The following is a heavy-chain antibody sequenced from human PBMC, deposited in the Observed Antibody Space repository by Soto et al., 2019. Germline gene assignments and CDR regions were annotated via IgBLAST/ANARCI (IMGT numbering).Heavy chain of an antibody. D-gene: IGHD2-8*01. CDR1: GGTFSSSA. V-gene: IGHV1-69*01. J-gene: IGHJ4*02. CDR2: IIPIFGTA. CDR3: AWALCTDVVCSSFDY. Sequence: QVQLVQSGAEVKKPGSSVKVSCKASGGTFSSSAISWVRQAPGQGLEWMGVIIPIFGTANYAQKFQGRVTITADESTTTAHMDLSSMRSEDMAVYYGAWALCTDVVCSSFDYWGEGTLVTVSS.